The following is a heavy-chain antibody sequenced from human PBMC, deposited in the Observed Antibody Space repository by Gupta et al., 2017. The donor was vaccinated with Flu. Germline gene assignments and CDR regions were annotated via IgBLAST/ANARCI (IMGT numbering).Heavy chain of an antibody. J-gene: IGHJ4*02. Sequence: LKPSETLSLTCAVYGGSFSGYYWSWIRQPPGKGLEWIGEINHSGSTNYNPSLKSRVTISVDTSKNQFSLKLSSVTAADTAVYYCANAHHEGVDYWGQGTLVTVSS. CDR3: ANAHHEGVDY. V-gene: IGHV4-34*01. CDR1: GGSFSGYY. CDR2: INHSGST.